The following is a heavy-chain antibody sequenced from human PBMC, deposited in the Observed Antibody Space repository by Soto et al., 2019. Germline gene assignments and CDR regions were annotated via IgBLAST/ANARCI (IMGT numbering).Heavy chain of an antibody. CDR2: TYYRSRWYN. Sequence: SQTLSLTSAISGDSVSRNSATWNWIRQSPSRGLEWLGRTYYRSRWYNDYALSVKSRITITPDTPKNQFSLQLNSVTPEDTAVYYCARAAAVAGIAFDFWGQGGLVTVSS. D-gene: IGHD6-19*01. CDR1: GDSVSRNSAT. V-gene: IGHV6-1*01. CDR3: ARAAAVAGIAFDF. J-gene: IGHJ4*02.